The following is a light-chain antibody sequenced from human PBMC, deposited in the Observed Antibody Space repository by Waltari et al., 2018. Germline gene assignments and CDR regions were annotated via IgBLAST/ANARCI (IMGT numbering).Light chain of an antibody. CDR1: SLRSYY. J-gene: IGLJ1*01. Sequence: SSELTQDPAVSVALGQTVRVTWQGDSLRSYYASWYQQKPGQAPVLVIYGKNNRPSGIPVRCSGSSSGNQSSFTITGAQAEDEADYYCNSRDSSGNVFGTGTKVTVL. CDR3: NSRDSSGNV. CDR2: GKN. V-gene: IGLV3-19*01.